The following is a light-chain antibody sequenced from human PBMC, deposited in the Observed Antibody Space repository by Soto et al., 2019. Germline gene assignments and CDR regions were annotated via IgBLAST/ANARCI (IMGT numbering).Light chain of an antibody. CDR1: QDIRKD. CDR2: GAS. V-gene: IGKV1-16*01. CDR3: QQYNSYSLT. Sequence: IQMTQSPSSLSASVGDRVTITCRASQDIRKDLAWYQQKPGKAPQILIYGASTLQTGVASRFSGSGSATDFTLTISSLQPEDSAAYYCQQYNSYSLTLGGGTKVDTK. J-gene: IGKJ4*01.